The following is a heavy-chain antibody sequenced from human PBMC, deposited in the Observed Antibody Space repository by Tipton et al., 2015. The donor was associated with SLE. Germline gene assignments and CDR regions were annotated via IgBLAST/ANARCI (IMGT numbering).Heavy chain of an antibody. CDR2: IDYTANP. CDR3: ARSWNASRLGLAY. J-gene: IGHJ4*02. Sequence: TLSLTCTVSGGSIGSFYWSWIRQPPGKGLEWIGNIDYTANPNYSPSLKSRVTISIDTSTNHFSLKLRSVTAADTAVYYCARSWNASRLGLAYWGVATVVTVAS. CDR1: GGSIGSFY. V-gene: IGHV4-59*01. D-gene: IGHD1-1*01.